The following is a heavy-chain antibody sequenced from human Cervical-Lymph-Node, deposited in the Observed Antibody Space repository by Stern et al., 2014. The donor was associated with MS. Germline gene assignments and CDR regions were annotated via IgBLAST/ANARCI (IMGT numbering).Heavy chain of an antibody. CDR1: GLPSGGNS. CDR3: ARATSTGGNYRLDL. D-gene: IGHD3-3*01. V-gene: IGHV3-30-3*01. Sequence: VQLVESGGGGVRLGGPRGSPLEALGLPSGGNSWPGAPRAQGRGREGAEFIWYDGSTEHYADSVKGRFSISRDNSKNTLYLQMLSLRPEDTAVYYCARATSTGGNYRLDLWGRGTLVTVSS. J-gene: IGHJ3*01. CDR2: IWYDGSTE.